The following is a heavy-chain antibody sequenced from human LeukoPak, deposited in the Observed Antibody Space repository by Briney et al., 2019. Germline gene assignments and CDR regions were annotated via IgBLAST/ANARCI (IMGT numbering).Heavy chain of an antibody. J-gene: IGHJ4*02. V-gene: IGHV3-23*01. CDR1: GFTFSSYW. Sequence: PGGSLRLSCAASGFTFSSYWMHWVRQAPGKGLVWVSTISGSGGSTYYADSVKGRFTISRDSSKNTLYLQMNSLRAEDTAVYYCARARSIVGATPPGYWGQGTLVTVSS. CDR3: ARARSIVGATPPGY. CDR2: ISGSGGST. D-gene: IGHD1-26*01.